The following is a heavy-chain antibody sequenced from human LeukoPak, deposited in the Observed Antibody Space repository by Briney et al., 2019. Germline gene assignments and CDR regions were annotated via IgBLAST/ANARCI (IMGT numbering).Heavy chain of an antibody. V-gene: IGHV3-21*01. CDR1: GFTFTSYA. Sequence: GGSLRLSCAVSGFTFTSYAMNWVRQAPGKGLEWLSSISPGSDYITYADSFKGRFTISRDNAKTSVYLQMNSLRVDDTAVYFCARVADFLDSNGYHGIFDYWGQGTLVTVSS. CDR3: ARVADFLDSNGYHGIFDY. CDR2: ISPGSDYI. J-gene: IGHJ4*02. D-gene: IGHD3-22*01.